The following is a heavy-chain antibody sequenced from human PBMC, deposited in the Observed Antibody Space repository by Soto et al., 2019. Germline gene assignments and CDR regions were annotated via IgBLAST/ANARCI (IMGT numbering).Heavy chain of an antibody. J-gene: IGHJ6*02. CDR1: GSSISSGDSY. CDR2: IYYRGSP. Sequence: TSETLSLTCTVSGSSISSGDSYWSWIRQSPRKGLEWIGYIYYRGSPFYNPSLESRVTISVDTSKNQFSLKLNSVTAADTAVYYCAREGAASHAYYYGKDVWGQGTTVTVSS. D-gene: IGHD3-16*01. V-gene: IGHV4-30-4*01. CDR3: AREGAASHAYYYGKDV.